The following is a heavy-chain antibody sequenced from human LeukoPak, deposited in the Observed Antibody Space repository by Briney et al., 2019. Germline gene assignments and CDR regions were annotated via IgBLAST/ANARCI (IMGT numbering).Heavy chain of an antibody. CDR2: IWYDGSNK. CDR3: ARGRGADYGGNSGYFDY. V-gene: IGHV3-33*01. CDR1: GFTFSGFG. D-gene: IGHD4-23*01. Sequence: GGSLRLSCAASGFTFSGFGMHWVRRAPGKGLEWVAVIWYDGSNKYYADSVKGRFTISRDNPKNTLYVQMNSLRAEDTAVYYCARGRGADYGGNSGYFDYWGQGTLVTVSS. J-gene: IGHJ4*02.